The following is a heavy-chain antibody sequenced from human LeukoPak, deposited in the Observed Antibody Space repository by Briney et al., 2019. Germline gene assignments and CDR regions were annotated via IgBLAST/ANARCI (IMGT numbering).Heavy chain of an antibody. CDR3: ASPAQQWHWYYIDY. CDR2: LYSGGSGGRT. V-gene: IGHV3-66*01. Sequence: GGSLRLSCAASAFTVSSNHMNWVRQAPGKGLEWVSLLYSGGSGGRTYYADSVKGRFTISRDNSKNTLYLQMNSLRAEDTAVYYRASPAQQWHWYYIDYWGQGTLVTVSS. J-gene: IGHJ4*02. CDR1: AFTVSSNH. D-gene: IGHD6-19*01.